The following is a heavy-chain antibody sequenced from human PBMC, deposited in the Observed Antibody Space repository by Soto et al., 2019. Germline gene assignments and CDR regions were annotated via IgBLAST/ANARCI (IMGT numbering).Heavy chain of an antibody. CDR1: GGSISSYY. CDR3: ARAPIGSSSGYYYYYMDV. J-gene: IGHJ6*03. CDR2: IYYSGST. V-gene: IGHV4-59*01. Sequence: SQTLSLTCTVSGGSISSYYWSWIRQPPGKGLEWIGYIYYSGSTNYNPSLKRRVTISVDTSKNQFSLKLSSVTAADTAVYYCARAPIGSSSGYYYYYMDVWGKGTTVTVSS. D-gene: IGHD6-6*01.